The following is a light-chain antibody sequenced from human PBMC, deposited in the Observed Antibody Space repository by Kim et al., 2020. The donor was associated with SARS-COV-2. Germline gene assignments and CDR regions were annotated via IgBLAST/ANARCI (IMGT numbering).Light chain of an antibody. V-gene: IGKV1-39*01. CDR2: AAS. J-gene: IGKJ2*01. CDR1: QTISTY. Sequence: SASTGDRVTITCRSSQTISTYVNWYQQKPGKPPKLLIYAASSLQSGVPLRFTGRGSGTEFSLSISSLQPEDFATYYCQQSSSVPHTFGQGTKLEI. CDR3: QQSSSVPHT.